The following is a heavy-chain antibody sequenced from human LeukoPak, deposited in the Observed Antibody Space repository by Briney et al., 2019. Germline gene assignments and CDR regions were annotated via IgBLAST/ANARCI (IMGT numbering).Heavy chain of an antibody. D-gene: IGHD3-10*01. J-gene: IGHJ4*02. CDR2: NSAYNGNT. CDR3: PRYNSMFRGVTTSDY. V-gene: IGHV1-18*01. Sequence: ASVKVSCKASGYTFTNYGFNWVRQAPGQGLEWMGNSAYNGNTNYAQKFQDRVTMTTDTSTSTAYMELRSLRSDDPAVYYCPRYNSMFRGVTTSDYWGQGTLVTVSS. CDR1: GYTFTNYG.